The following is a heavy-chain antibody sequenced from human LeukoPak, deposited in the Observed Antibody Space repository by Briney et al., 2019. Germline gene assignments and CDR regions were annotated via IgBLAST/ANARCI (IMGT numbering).Heavy chain of an antibody. V-gene: IGHV3-23*01. J-gene: IGHJ3*02. CDR3: AKSLFTSATGTGRAFHI. Sequence: GGSLSLSCAASRVPFSTYPMSWVRQAPGKGLEWIGGISAIGDVTFHADPVKGRFTISRDNSKNTLYLQMTSLRAEDTAEYYCAKSLFTSATGTGRAFHIWGQGTMVTVSS. CDR2: ISAIGDVT. CDR1: RVPFSTYP. D-gene: IGHD1-1*01.